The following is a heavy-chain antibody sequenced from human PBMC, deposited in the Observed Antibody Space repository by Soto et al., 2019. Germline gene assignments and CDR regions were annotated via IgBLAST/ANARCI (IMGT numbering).Heavy chain of an antibody. CDR2: IYYSGST. Sequence: SETLSLTCTVSGASISTYYWTWIRQSPGKGLEWIGYIYYSGSTNYNPSLKSRVTISEDTSKNQFSLKLSSVTAADTAVYYCAREHCRGGACYGMDVWGQGTTVTVSS. J-gene: IGHJ6*02. D-gene: IGHD2-15*01. V-gene: IGHV4-59*01. CDR3: AREHCRGGACYGMDV. CDR1: GASISTYY.